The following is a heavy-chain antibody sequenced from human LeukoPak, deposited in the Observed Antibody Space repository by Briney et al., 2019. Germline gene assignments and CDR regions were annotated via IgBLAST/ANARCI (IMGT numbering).Heavy chain of an antibody. J-gene: IGHJ4*02. CDR3: ASPSGGWLVEDY. CDR2: IIPIFGTA. Sequence: ASVKVSCKASGVTFSSYAISWVRQAPGQGLEWMGRIIPIFGTANYAQKFQGRVTITADKSTSTAYMELSSLRSEDTAVYYCASPSGGWLVEDYWGQGTLVTVSS. V-gene: IGHV1-69*06. D-gene: IGHD6-19*01. CDR1: GVTFSSYA.